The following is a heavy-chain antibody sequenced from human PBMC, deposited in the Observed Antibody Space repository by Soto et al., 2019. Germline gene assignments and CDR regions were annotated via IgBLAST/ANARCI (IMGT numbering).Heavy chain of an antibody. J-gene: IGHJ6*02. CDR2: ISSSSSYI. V-gene: IGHV3-21*01. CDR3: ARTVPSTSQRYYYGMDV. Sequence: EVQLVESGGGLVKPGGSLRLSCAASGFTFSSYSMNWVRQAPGKGLEWVSSISSSSSYIYYADSVKGRFTISRDNAKTSLYLQMNSLSAEDTAVYYCARTVPSTSQRYYYGMDVWGQGTTVTVSS. D-gene: IGHD2-2*01. CDR1: GFTFSSYS.